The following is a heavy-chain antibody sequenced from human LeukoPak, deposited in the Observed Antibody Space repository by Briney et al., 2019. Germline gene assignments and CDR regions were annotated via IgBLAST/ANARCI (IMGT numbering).Heavy chain of an antibody. Sequence: PGGSLRLSCAAAGFIFSNYWMGWVRQAPGKGLEWVANIKQDGSEIYYVDSVKGRFTISRYNAKNSLYLQMNSQSADATAVYYRARARYSGSGQYYFAHWPQGPLVPVSS. D-gene: IGHD3-10*01. CDR3: ARARYSGSGQYYFAH. CDR1: GFIFSNYW. V-gene: IGHV3-7*01. CDR2: IKQDGSEI. J-gene: IGHJ4*02.